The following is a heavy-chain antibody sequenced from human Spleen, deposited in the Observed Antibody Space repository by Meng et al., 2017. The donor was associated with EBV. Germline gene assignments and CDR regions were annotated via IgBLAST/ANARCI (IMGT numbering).Heavy chain of an antibody. D-gene: IGHD3-16*02. CDR2: TSAYNGNT. J-gene: IGHJ4*02. Sequence: QVQLGHSGAEVKKPGASVKVSCKASGYTFNTYGISWVRQAPGHGLEWMGWTSAYNGNTHYAEDLQDRVIMTTDTSTTTAYMELRSLRSDDTAVYYCARDQPVVDYVWGSYRALDYWGQGTLVTVSS. CDR3: ARDQPVVDYVWGSYRALDY. CDR1: GYTFNTYG. V-gene: IGHV1-18*01.